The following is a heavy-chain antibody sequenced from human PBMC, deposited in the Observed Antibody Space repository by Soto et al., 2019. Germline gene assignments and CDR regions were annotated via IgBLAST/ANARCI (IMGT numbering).Heavy chain of an antibody. V-gene: IGHV3-23*01. J-gene: IGHJ4*01. CDR2: ISGSGGSP. D-gene: IGHD3-9*01. Sequence: GGSLRLSCAASGFTFNSYTMAWVRQAPGKGLEWVSSISGSGGSPSYADSVQGRFTISRDNSRNTLSLQMNSLRAEDTATYYCAIAICIGNSSYVPHYRGHGSLVTVS. CDR3: AIAICIGNSSYVPHY. CDR1: GFTFNSYT.